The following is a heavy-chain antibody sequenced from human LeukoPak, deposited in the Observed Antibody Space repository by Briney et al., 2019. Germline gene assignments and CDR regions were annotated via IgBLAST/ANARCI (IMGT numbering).Heavy chain of an antibody. CDR2: INHSGST. D-gene: IGHD3-10*01. CDR3: ARGTLGLPLDY. V-gene: IGHV4-34*01. CDR1: GGSFSGDY. J-gene: IGHJ4*02. Sequence: SETLSLTCAVYGGSFSGDYWSWIRQPPGKGLEWIGEINHSGSTNYNPSLKSRVTISVDTSKNQFSLKLSSVTAADTAVYYCARGTLGLPLDYWGQGTLVTVSS.